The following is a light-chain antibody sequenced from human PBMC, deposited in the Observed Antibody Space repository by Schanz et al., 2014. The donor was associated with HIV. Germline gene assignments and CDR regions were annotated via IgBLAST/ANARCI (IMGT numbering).Light chain of an antibody. CDR2: DVS. J-gene: IGLJ2*01. CDR3: SSYAGRNNLVV. Sequence: QSALTQPRSVSGSPGQSVTISCTGTSSDVGGYNYVSWYQQHPGKAPKLMIYDVSKRPSGVPDRFSGSKSGNTASLTVSGLQAEDEADYYCSSYAGRNNLVVFGGGTKLTVL. V-gene: IGLV2-11*01. CDR1: SSDVGGYNY.